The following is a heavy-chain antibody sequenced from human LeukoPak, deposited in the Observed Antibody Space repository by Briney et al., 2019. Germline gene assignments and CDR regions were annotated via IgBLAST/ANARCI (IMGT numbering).Heavy chain of an antibody. CDR3: ARGQGWLSDS. Sequence: GRSLRLSCAASGFTFSSYGMHWVRQAPGKGLEWVAVVSYDGSNKYYADFVKGRFTISRDNSKNTLYLQMNSLRAEDTAVYYCARGQGWLSDSWGQGIQVTVTS. J-gene: IGHJ4*02. CDR2: VSYDGSNK. CDR1: GFTFSSYG. D-gene: IGHD3-9*01. V-gene: IGHV3-30*03.